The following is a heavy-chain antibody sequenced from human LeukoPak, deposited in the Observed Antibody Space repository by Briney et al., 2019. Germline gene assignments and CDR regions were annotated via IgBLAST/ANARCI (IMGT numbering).Heavy chain of an antibody. J-gene: IGHJ5*02. CDR1: GGSISSYY. V-gene: IGHV4-59*12. Sequence: PSETLSLTCTVSGGSISSYYWSWIRQPPGKGLDWLGYIYYSGSHNYNPSLKSRVIIPVNTSKNQPSLKLSSVTDADTAGYYCAGLYYYDSSGSYGYNWFDPWGQGTLVTVSS. D-gene: IGHD3-22*01. CDR3: AGLYYYDSSGSYGYNWFDP. CDR2: IYYSGSH.